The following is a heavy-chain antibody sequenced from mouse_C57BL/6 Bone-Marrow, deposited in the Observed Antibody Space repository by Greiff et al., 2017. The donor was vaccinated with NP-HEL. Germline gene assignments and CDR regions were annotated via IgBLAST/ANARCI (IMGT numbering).Heavy chain of an antibody. V-gene: IGHV5-9-1*02. CDR1: GFTFSSYA. CDR2: ISSGGDYI. J-gene: IGHJ1*03. CDR3: TRVHYYGSSPWYFDV. Sequence: EVHLVESGEGLVKPGGSLKLSCAASGFTFSSYAMSWVRQTPEKRLEWVAYISSGGDYIYYADTVKGRFTISRDNARNTLYLQMSSLKSEDTAMYYCTRVHYYGSSPWYFDVWGTGTTVTVSS. D-gene: IGHD1-1*01.